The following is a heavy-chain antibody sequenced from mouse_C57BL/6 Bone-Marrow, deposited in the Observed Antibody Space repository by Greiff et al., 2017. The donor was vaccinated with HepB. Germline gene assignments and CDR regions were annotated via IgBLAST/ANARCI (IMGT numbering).Heavy chain of an antibody. CDR1: GFSLTSYG. D-gene: IGHD2-4*01. CDR2: IWSGGST. J-gene: IGHJ4*01. V-gene: IGHV2-2*01. CDR3: AAQLYDYDWPY. Sequence: VKVVESGPGLVQPSQSLSITCTVSGFSLTSYGVHWVRQSPGKGLEWLGVIWSGGSTDYNAAFISRLSISKDNSKSQVFFKMNSLQADDTAIYYCAAQLYDYDWPYWGQGTSVTVSS.